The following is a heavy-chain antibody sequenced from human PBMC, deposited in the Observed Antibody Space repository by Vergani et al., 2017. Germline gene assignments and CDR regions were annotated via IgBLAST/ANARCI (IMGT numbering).Heavy chain of an antibody. V-gene: IGHV3-23*01. J-gene: IGHJ2*01. CDR1: GFTFSSYA. D-gene: IGHD3-22*01. CDR2: ISGSGGST. CDR3: AKEKRSLWYYEWYFDL. Sequence: EVQLLESGGGLVQPGGSLRLSCAASGFTFSSYAMSWVRQAPGKGLEWVSDISGSGGSTYYADSVKGRFTISRDNSKNTLYLQMNSLRAEDTAVYYCAKEKRSLWYYEWYFDLWGRGTLVTVSS.